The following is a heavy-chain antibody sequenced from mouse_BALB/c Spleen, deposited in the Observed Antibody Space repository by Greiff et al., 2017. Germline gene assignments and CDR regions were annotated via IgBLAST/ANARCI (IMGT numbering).Heavy chain of an antibody. Sequence: QVQLKQSGAELAKPGASVKMSCKASGYTFTSYWMHWVKQRPGQGLEWIGYINPSTGYTEYNQKFKDKATLTADKSSSTAYMQLSSLTSEDSAVYYCARPVYFDYWGQGTTLTVSS. CDR3: ARPVYFDY. J-gene: IGHJ2*01. CDR1: GYTFTSYW. V-gene: IGHV1-7*01. CDR2: INPSTGYT.